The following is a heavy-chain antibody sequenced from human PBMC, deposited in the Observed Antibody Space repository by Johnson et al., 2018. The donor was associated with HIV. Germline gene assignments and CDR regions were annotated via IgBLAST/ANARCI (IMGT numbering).Heavy chain of an antibody. D-gene: IGHD2/OR15-2a*01. V-gene: IGHV3-30-3*01. Sequence: QVQLVESGGGVVQPGRSLRLSCAASGFTFSSYAMHWVRQAPGKGLEWVAVISYDGSNKYYADSVKGRFTISRDNSKNTRYLQMNSRRGEDTALYYCARVSRLGNRAILSDAFDIWGQGTMVTVSS. J-gene: IGHJ3*02. CDR2: ISYDGSNK. CDR1: GFTFSSYA. CDR3: ARVSRLGNRAILSDAFDI.